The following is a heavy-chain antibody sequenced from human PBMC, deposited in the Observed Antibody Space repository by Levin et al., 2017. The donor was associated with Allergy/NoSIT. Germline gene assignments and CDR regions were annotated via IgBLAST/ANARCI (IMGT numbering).Heavy chain of an antibody. CDR3: ATIGYCSGGSCSHYYYYGMDV. J-gene: IGHJ6*02. CDR2: FDPEDGET. D-gene: IGHD2-15*01. Sequence: ASVKVSCKVSGYTITELSMHWVRQAPGKGLEWMGGFDPEDGETIYAQKFQGRVTMTEDTSTDTAYMELSSLRSEDTAVYYCATIGYCSGGSCSHYYYYGMDVWGQGTTVTVSS. V-gene: IGHV1-24*01. CDR1: GYTITELS.